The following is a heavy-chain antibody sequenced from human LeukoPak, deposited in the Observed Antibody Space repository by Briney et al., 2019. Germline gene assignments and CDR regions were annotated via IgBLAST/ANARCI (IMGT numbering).Heavy chain of an antibody. CDR3: ARGPYYDFWSGYYYYYYMDV. V-gene: IGHV1-18*01. J-gene: IGHJ6*03. CDR1: GYTFTSYG. Sequence: GASVKVSCKASGYTFTSYGISWVRQAPGQGLEWMGWISAYNGNTNYAQKLQGRVTMTTDTSTSTAYMELRSLRSDDTAVYYCARGPYYDFWSGYYYYYYMDVWGKGTTVTVSS. D-gene: IGHD3-3*01. CDR2: ISAYNGNT.